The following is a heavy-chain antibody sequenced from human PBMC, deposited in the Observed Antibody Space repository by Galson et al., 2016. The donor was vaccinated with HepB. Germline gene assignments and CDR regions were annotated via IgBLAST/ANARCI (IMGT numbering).Heavy chain of an antibody. J-gene: IGHJ4*02. D-gene: IGHD2-15*01. CDR3: VRDGSLDVRGDYFDY. CDR1: GFTFSNRG. Sequence: SLRLSCAASGFTFSNRGMHWVRQAPGKGLEWVAADSMDGRRKFYADSVKGRFTISRDNSNNMLFLQMNSLRADDTAVYYCVRDGSLDVRGDYFDYWGQGTLVSVSS. CDR2: DSMDGRRK. V-gene: IGHV3-30*03.